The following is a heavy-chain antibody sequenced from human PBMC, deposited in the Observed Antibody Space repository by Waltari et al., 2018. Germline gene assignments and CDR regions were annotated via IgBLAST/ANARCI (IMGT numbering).Heavy chain of an antibody. CDR3: ARGGSITMVRGAFDY. CDR2: IYTSGST. J-gene: IGHJ4*02. V-gene: IGHV4-4*07. CDR1: GGSISSYY. D-gene: IGHD3-10*01. Sequence: QVQLQESGPGLVKPSETLSLTCTVSGGSISSYYWSWIRQPAGKGLEWIGRIYTSGSTNYNPSLKSRVTMSVDTSKNQFSLKLSSVTAADTAVYYWARGGSITMVRGAFDYWGQGTLVTVSS.